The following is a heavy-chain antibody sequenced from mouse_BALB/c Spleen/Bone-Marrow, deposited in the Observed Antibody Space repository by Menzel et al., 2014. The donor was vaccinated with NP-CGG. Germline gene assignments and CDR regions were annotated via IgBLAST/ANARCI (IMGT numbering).Heavy chain of an antibody. CDR2: INPDSSTI. D-gene: IGHD2-1*01. CDR1: GFDFSRYW. CDR3: ARQGYYGKGDY. V-gene: IGHV4-1*02. J-gene: IGHJ2*01. Sequence: EVQGVESGGGLVQPGGSLKLSCAASGFDFSRYWMSWVRQAPGKGLEWIGEINPDSSTINYTPSLKDKFIISRDHAKNTLYLQMSKVRSEDTALYYCARQGYYGKGDYWGQGTTLTVSS.